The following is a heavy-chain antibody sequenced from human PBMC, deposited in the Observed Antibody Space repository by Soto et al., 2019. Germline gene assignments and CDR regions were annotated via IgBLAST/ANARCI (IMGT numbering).Heavy chain of an antibody. CDR3: ARGIVGAPILWFDS. Sequence: QVQLVQSGAEVKKPGASVKVSCKASGYIFTNYYIYWVRQAPGQGLEYIGIINPGGGATDYAQKFQGRVTMTRDTSTSTVYMELSSLRYEDTAVYFRARGIVGAPILWFDSWGQGTLVTVSS. CDR2: INPGGGAT. D-gene: IGHD1-26*01. CDR1: GYIFTNYY. V-gene: IGHV1-46*01. J-gene: IGHJ5*01.